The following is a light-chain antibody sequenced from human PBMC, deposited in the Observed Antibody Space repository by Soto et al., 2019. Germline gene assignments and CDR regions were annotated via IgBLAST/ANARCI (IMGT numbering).Light chain of an antibody. Sequence: QSVLTQPHSASGTPGQRVTISCSGSSSNIGTSSVHWFQQLPGTAPKLLISTTNQRPSGVPERFSGSKSGTSASLAISGLQSEDEAVFYCAAWEDCMNGHFFGIGTKVTVL. V-gene: IGLV1-44*01. J-gene: IGLJ1*01. CDR2: TTN. CDR1: SSNIGTSS. CDR3: AAWEDCMNGHF.